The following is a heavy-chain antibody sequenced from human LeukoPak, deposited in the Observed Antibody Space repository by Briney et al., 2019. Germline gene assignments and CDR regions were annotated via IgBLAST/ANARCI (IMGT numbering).Heavy chain of an antibody. CDR3: ATIRDYYYGMDV. J-gene: IGHJ6*02. CDR2: IIPILGIA. Sequence: GASVKVSCKASGGTFSSYAISWVRQAPGQGLEGMGRIIPILGIANYAQKFQGRVTITADKSTSTAYMELSSLRSEDTAVYYCATIRDYYYGMDVWGQGTTVTVSS. CDR1: GGTFSSYA. V-gene: IGHV1-69*04. D-gene: IGHD4-17*01.